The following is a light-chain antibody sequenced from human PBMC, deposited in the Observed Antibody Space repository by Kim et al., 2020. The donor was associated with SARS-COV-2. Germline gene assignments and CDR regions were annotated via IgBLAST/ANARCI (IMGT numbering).Light chain of an antibody. CDR2: QDS. V-gene: IGLV3-1*01. J-gene: IGLJ3*02. CDR1: KLGDKY. Sequence: VSVSPGQTASITCSGDKLGDKYACWYQQKPGQSPVLVIYQDSKRPSGIPERFSGSNSGNTATLTISGTQAMDEADYYCQAWDSSWVFGGGTQLIVL. CDR3: QAWDSSWV.